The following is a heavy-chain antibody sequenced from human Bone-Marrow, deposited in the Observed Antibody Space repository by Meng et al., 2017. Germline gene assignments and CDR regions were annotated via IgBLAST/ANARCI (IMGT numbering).Heavy chain of an antibody. Sequence: QVQLVPSGGEVKKAGSSVKVSCKASGGTFSSYAISWVRQAPGQGLEWMGGIIPIFGTANYAQKFQGRVTITADESTSTAYMELSSLRSEDTAVYYCARTNWEDWYFDLWGRGTLVTVSS. D-gene: IGHD1-1*01. V-gene: IGHV1-69*01. J-gene: IGHJ2*01. CDR2: IIPIFGTA. CDR3: ARTNWEDWYFDL. CDR1: GGTFSSYA.